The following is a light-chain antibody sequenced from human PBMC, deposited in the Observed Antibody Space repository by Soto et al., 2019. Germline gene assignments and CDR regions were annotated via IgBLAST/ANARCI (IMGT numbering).Light chain of an antibody. CDR3: QQFNSYPIT. CDR2: DAS. Sequence: DIQMTQFPSTLSASVGDRVTITCRASQNINTWLAWYQQKPGKAPRLLIFDASSLESGVPSRFSGSGSGTEFTLTISSLQPDDFATYYCQQFNSYPITFGQGTRREIK. CDR1: QNINTW. V-gene: IGKV1-5*01. J-gene: IGKJ5*01.